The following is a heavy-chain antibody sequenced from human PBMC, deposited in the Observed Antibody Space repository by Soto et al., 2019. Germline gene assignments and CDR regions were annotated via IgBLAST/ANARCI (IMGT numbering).Heavy chain of an antibody. CDR3: ARGSYSGYDQLSGGY. Sequence: QVQLVQSGAEVKKPGASVKVSCKASGYTFTSYYMHWVRQAPGQGLEWMGIINPSGGSTSYAQKFQGRVTMTRDTSTSTGYMELSSLRSEDTAVYYCARGSYSGYDQLSGGYWGQGTLVTVSS. CDR1: GYTFTSYY. CDR2: INPSGGST. D-gene: IGHD5-12*01. J-gene: IGHJ4*02. V-gene: IGHV1-46*03.